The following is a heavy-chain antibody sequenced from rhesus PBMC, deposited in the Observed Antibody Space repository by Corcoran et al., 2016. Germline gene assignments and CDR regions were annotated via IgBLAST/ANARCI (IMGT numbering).Heavy chain of an antibody. D-gene: IGHD4-23*01. CDR2: VDPEDGEA. J-gene: IGHJ5-2*02. CDR3: ATGGQYPVV. Sequence: EVQLVQSGAEVKKPGASVKISCKASGYTFTDYYLHWVRQAPGKGLEWRGCVDPEDGEAIHEQKFQNRVTNTADTSTDTAYMELSSLRSEDTAVYYWATGGQYPVVWGRGVLVTVSS. V-gene: IGHV1-111*02. CDR1: GYTFTDYY.